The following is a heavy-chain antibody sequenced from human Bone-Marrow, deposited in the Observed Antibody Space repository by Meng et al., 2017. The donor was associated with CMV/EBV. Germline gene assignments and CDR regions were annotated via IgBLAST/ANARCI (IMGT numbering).Heavy chain of an antibody. CDR3: ARDLAVAGRGAYYPPGDLYYYYGMDV. CDR1: GGTFSSYA. CDR2: IIPIFGTA. D-gene: IGHD6-19*01. Sequence: SVKVSCKASGGTFSSYAISWVRQAPGRGLEWMGGIIPIFGTANYAQKFQGRVTITTDESTSTAYMELSSLRSEDTAVYYCARDLAVAGRGAYYPPGDLYYYYGMDVWGQGTTVTVSS. V-gene: IGHV1-69*05. J-gene: IGHJ6*02.